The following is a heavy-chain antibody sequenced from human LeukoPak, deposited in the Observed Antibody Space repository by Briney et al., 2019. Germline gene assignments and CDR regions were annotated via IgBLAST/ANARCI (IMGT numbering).Heavy chain of an antibody. CDR1: GYTFTTYA. CDR2: INAGTGNT. V-gene: IGHV1-3*01. CDR3: ARDEVAGYTY. J-gene: IGHJ4*02. Sequence: VASVKVSCKASGYTFTTYAIHWVRQAPGQRLEWMGWINAGTGNTKYSQKFQGRVTITRDTSASTAYMELSSLRSDDTAVHYCARDEVAGYTYWGQGTLVTVSS. D-gene: IGHD6-19*01.